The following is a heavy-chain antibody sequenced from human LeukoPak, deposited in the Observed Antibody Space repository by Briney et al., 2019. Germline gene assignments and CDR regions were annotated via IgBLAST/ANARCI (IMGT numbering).Heavy chain of an antibody. Sequence: SETLSLTCTVSGGSISSYYWSWIRQPAGKGLEWIGRIYTSGSTNYNPSLKSRVTMSVDTSKDQFSLKLSSVTAADTAVYYCARGRILTGYYVYYYMDVWGKGTTVTISS. CDR3: ARGRILTGYYVYYYMDV. CDR2: IYTSGST. V-gene: IGHV4-4*07. J-gene: IGHJ6*03. D-gene: IGHD3-9*01. CDR1: GGSISSYY.